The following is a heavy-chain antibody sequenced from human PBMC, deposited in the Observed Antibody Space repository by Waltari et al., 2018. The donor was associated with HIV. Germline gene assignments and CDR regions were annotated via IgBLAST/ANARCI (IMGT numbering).Heavy chain of an antibody. V-gene: IGHV3-21*01. CDR3: ARDLHDSSGYHDY. Sequence: EVQLVESGGGLVKPGGSLRLSCAASGFTSSSYSMNWVRQAPGKGLGLVSSISSSSSYIYYADSVKGRFTISRDNAKNSLYLQMNSLRAEDTAVYYCARDLHDSSGYHDYWGQGTLVTVSS. D-gene: IGHD3-22*01. CDR1: GFTSSSYS. J-gene: IGHJ4*02. CDR2: ISSSSSYI.